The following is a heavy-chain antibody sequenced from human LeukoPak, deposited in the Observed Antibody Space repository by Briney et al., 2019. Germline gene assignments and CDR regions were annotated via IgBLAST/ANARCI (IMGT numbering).Heavy chain of an antibody. J-gene: IGHJ1*01. V-gene: IGHV1-46*01. D-gene: IGHD2-15*01. CDR2: INPSGGST. CDR1: GYTFTSYY. CDR3: ASRSCSGGSCYSGYSQH. Sequence: ASVKVSCKASGYTFTSYYMDWVRQAPGQGLEWMGIINPSGGSTSYAQKFQGRVTMTRDTSTSTVYMELSSLRSEDTAVYYCASRSCSGGSCYSGYSQHWGQGTLVTVSS.